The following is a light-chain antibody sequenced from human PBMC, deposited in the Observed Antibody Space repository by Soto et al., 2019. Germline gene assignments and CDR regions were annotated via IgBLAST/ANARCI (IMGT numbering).Light chain of an antibody. CDR1: SGSVSTNYY. V-gene: IGLV8-61*01. CDR2: STN. CDR3: VLYMGSGIWV. J-gene: IGLJ3*02. Sequence: QTVVTQEPSFSVSPGGTVTLTCGLSSGSVSTNYYPIWYQQTPGQAPRTLIYSTNTRSSGVPDRFSGSILGNKAALTITGAQADDESDYYCVLYMGSGIWVFGGGTKLTVL.